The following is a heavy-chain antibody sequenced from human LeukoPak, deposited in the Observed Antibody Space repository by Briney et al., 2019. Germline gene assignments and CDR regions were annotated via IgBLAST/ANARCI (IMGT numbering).Heavy chain of an antibody. Sequence: CLRLSCAASVFTFHHYAMHGVRQAPGKGLEGVSGISWNSWNIGYADAVKGGFTIYRDNPKHSLYVHVNALRAEDMAVYFCAKDSLPVGSATPNWFDPWGQGTLVTVSS. V-gene: IGHV3-9*03. J-gene: IGHJ5*02. CDR2: ISWNSWNI. CDR3: AKDSLPVGSATPNWFDP. CDR1: VFTFHHYA. D-gene: IGHD2-15*01.